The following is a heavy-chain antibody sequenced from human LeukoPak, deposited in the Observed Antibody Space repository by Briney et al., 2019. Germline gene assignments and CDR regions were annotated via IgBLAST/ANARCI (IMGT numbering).Heavy chain of an antibody. Sequence: ASVKVSCKASGYTFTSYYIYWVRQAPGQGLEWMGIINPSRGSTNYAQRFQGRVTMTRDMSTSTVYMELSSLRSEDTAIYYWARGGHVRVYDNSAYYGDEWGQGTLVTVSS. CDR2: INPSRGST. D-gene: IGHD3-22*01. V-gene: IGHV1-46*01. CDR1: GYTFTSYY. CDR3: ARGGHVRVYDNSAYYGDE. J-gene: IGHJ4*02.